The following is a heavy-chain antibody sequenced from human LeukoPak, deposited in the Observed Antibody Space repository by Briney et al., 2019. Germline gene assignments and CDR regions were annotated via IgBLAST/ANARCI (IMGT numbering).Heavy chain of an antibody. D-gene: IGHD3-10*01. J-gene: IGHJ3*02. V-gene: IGHV4-4*02. CDR1: GGSISSSNW. Sequence: SGTLSLTCAVSGGSISSSNWWSWVRQPPGKGLEWIGEIYHSGSTNYNPSLKSRVTISVDTSKNQFSLKLSSVTAADTAVYYCARVLLWFGEMNFDIWGQGTMVTVSS. CDR2: IYHSGST. CDR3: ARVLLWFGEMNFDI.